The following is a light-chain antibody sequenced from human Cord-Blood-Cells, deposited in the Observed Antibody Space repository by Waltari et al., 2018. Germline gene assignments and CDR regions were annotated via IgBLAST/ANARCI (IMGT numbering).Light chain of an antibody. Sequence: QSVLTQPPSVSGAPGQRVTISCTGSRSNIGAGKDLPWYQQLPGPAPKLLIYGNSNRPSGVPDRFSGSKSGTSASLAITGLQAEDEADYYCQSYDSSLSGSVFGGGTKLTVL. CDR3: QSYDSSLSGSV. CDR2: GNS. CDR1: RSNIGAGKD. V-gene: IGLV1-40*01. J-gene: IGLJ2*01.